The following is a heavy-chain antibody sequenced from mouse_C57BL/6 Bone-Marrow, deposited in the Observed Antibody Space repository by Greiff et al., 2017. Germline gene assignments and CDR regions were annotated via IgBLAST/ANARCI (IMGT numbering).Heavy chain of an antibody. J-gene: IGHJ1*03. CDR1: GYTFTSYG. CDR3: ARWGATVVATRYFDV. V-gene: IGHV1-81*01. CDR2: IYPRSGNT. D-gene: IGHD1-1*01. Sequence: VHLVESGAELARPGASVKLSCKASGYTFTSYGISWVKQRTGQGLEWIGEIYPRSGNTYYNEKFKGKATLTADKSSSTAYMELRSLTSEDSAVYFCARWGATVVATRYFDVWGTGTTVTVSS.